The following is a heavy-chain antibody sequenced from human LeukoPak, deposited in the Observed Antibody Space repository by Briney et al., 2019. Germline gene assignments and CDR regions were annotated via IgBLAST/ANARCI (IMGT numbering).Heavy chain of an antibody. CDR2: INSDGGST. V-gene: IGHV3-74*01. J-gene: IGHJ1*01. D-gene: IGHD6-13*01. CDR1: GFTFSSYW. CDR3: ARVSLDSSSWYHVGEYFQH. Sequence: AGGSLRLSCTASGFTFSSYWMHWVRQAPGKGLVWVSRINSDGGSTSYADSVKGRFTISRDNAKNSLYLQMNSLRAEDTAVYYCARVSLDSSSWYHVGEYFQHWGQGTLVTVSS.